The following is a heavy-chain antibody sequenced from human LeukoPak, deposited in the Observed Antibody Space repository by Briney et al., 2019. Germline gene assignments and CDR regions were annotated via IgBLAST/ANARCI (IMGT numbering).Heavy chain of an antibody. Sequence: PSETLSLTCAVHGGSFSGYYWSWIRKPPGKGLEWIREINNSGSTNYNPSLKSRVTISVDTSKNQFSLKLSSVTAADTAVYYCARGPYDFWSGYSGHWFDPWGQGTLVTVSS. D-gene: IGHD3-3*01. CDR3: ARGPYDFWSGYSGHWFDP. J-gene: IGHJ5*02. CDR2: INNSGST. V-gene: IGHV4-34*01. CDR1: GGSFSGYY.